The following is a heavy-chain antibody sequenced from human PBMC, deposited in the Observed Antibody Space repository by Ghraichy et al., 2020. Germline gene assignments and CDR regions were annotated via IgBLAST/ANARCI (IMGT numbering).Heavy chain of an antibody. D-gene: IGHD3-9*01. CDR3: ARYFGLED. CDR1: GFTLSNYR. J-gene: IGHJ1*01. Sequence: GESLNISCAASGFTLSNYRMSWVRQRPGKGLEWVSGISEGGGTTYYADSVKGRFTISRDNSKNTLSLQMNSLRAEDTAIYYCARYFGLEDWGQGTLVTVSS. CDR2: ISEGGGTT. V-gene: IGHV3-23*01.